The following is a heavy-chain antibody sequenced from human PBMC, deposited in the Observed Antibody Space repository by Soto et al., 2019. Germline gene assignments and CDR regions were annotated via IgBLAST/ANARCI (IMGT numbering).Heavy chain of an antibody. Sequence: QVQLVQSGAEVMKPGASVKVSCKASGYTFNTYTIHWVRQAPGQSLEWMGWITPDNGNTYFSQKFQGRVTVTRATSASTAYLELSSLTSEDTAVYYCAREPRHAVYFDYWGLGSLVTVSS. CDR3: AREPRHAVYFDY. CDR2: ITPDNGNT. J-gene: IGHJ4*02. CDR1: GYTFNTYT. V-gene: IGHV1-3*01.